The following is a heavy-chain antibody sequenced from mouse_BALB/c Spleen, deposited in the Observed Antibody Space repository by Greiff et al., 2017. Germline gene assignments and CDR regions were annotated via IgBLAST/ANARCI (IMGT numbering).Heavy chain of an antibody. CDR2: IYPYNGGT. D-gene: IGHD3-1*01. J-gene: IGHJ2*01. V-gene: IGHV1S29*02. CDR1: GYTFTDYN. CDR3: ARWGYYFDY. Sequence: DVKLVESGPELVKPGASVKISCKASGYTFTDYNMHWVKQSHGKSLEWIGYIYPYNGGTGYNQKFKSKATLTVDNSSSTAYMELRSLTSEDSAVYYCARWGYYFDYWGQGTTLTVSS.